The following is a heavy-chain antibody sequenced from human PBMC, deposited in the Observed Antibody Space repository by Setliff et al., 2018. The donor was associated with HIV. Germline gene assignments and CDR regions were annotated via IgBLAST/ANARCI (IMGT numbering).Heavy chain of an antibody. CDR3: AKDRQLVRPNYFDY. CDR1: GFTFSSSW. J-gene: IGHJ4*02. Sequence: PGGSLRLSCTGSGFTFSSSWMHWVRQAPGKGLEWVSASSGSGGSTYYTDSVKGRFTISRDNSKNTLYLQMNSLRAEDTAVYYCAKDRQLVRPNYFDYWGQGTLVTVSS. V-gene: IGHV3-23*01. CDR2: SSGSGGST. D-gene: IGHD6-13*01.